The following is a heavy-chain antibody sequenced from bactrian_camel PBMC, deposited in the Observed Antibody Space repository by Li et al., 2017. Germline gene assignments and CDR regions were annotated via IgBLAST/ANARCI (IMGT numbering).Heavy chain of an antibody. D-gene: IGHD4*01. CDR1: GYTYSSYC. Sequence: VQLVESGGGLVQPGGSLRLSCAASGYTYSSYCMGWFRQAPGKEREGVAAIAGGDGSTYYADSVKGRFIPSKDDAKNILYLRMNSLKPEDTAMYYCAADRLKCLGATWDGPVWNYWGQGTQVTVS. V-gene: IGHV3S31*01. CDR3: AADRLKCLGATWDGPVWNY. CDR2: IAGGDGST. J-gene: IGHJ4*01.